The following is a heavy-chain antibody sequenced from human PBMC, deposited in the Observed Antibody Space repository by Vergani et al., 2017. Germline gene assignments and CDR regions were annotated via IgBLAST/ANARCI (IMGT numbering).Heavy chain of an antibody. CDR1: GFTFSSYA. Sequence: EVQLLESGGGLVQPGGSLRLSCAASGFTFSSYAMSWVRQAPGKGLEWVSAISGSGGSTYYADSVKGRFTISRDNSKNTLYLRMNSLRAEDTAVYYCAKDSYITMVRGVIGGWFDPWGQGTLVTVSS. CDR2: ISGSGGST. V-gene: IGHV3-23*01. CDR3: AKDSYITMVRGVIGGWFDP. D-gene: IGHD3-10*01. J-gene: IGHJ5*02.